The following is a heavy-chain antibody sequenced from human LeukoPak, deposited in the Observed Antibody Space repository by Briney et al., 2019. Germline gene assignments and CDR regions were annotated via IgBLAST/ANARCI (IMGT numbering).Heavy chain of an antibody. J-gene: IGHJ6*02. Sequence: GASVKVSCKASGYTFTSYGISWVRQAPGQGLEWMGRISAYNGNTNYAQKLQGRVTMTTDTSTSTAYMELRSLRSDDTAVYYCARDPGQLELDGMDVWGQGTTVTVSS. CDR1: GYTFTSYG. CDR3: ARDPGQLELDGMDV. V-gene: IGHV1-18*01. CDR2: ISAYNGNT. D-gene: IGHD1-1*01.